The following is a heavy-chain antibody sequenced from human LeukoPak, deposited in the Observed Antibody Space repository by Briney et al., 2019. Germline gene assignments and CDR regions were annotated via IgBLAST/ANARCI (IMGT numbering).Heavy chain of an antibody. J-gene: IGHJ3*02. V-gene: IGHV5-51*01. CDR2: IYPGDSNT. Sequence: GESLKISCKGSGYSFTSYWIGWVRQMPGKGRVWMGIIYPGDSNTRYSPSFQGQVTISADKSITTAHLQWSSLKASDTAMYYCASTSRLGSNDAFDIWGRGTMVTVSS. CDR1: GYSFTSYW. D-gene: IGHD7-27*01. CDR3: ASTSRLGSNDAFDI.